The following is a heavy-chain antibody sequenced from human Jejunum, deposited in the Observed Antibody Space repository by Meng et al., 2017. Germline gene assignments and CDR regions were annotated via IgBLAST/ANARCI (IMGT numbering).Heavy chain of an antibody. Sequence: QVPRQESGPGLVKPSETLSLTCTVSGVSTTAPFYWTWIRPAPRKGLEWIGEVWPSGATYYNPSLSSRITISIDTSNNQFSLEVAFLTAADTAVYYCARAIRERYFDSWGQGTLVTVSS. V-gene: IGHV4-59*12. CDR3: ARAIRERYFDS. J-gene: IGHJ4*02. CDR2: VWPSGAT. CDR1: GVSTTAPFY. D-gene: IGHD1-14*01.